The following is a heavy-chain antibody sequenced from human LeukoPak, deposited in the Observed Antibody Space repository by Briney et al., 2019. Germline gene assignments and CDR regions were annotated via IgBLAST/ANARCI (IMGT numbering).Heavy chain of an antibody. D-gene: IGHD2-21*02. J-gene: IGHJ6*02. CDR1: GFTFDDYG. V-gene: IGHV3-20*04. Sequence: PGGSLRLSCAASGFTFDDYGMTWVRQAPGKGLEWVSGINWNGGSTGYADSVKGRFTSSRDNAKNSLYLQMNSLRAEDTAFYYCARAMTDNYYYGMDVWGQGTTVTVSS. CDR2: INWNGGST. CDR3: ARAMTDNYYYGMDV.